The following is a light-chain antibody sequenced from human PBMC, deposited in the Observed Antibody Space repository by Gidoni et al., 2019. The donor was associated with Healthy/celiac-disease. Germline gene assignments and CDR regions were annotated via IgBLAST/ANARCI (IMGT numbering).Light chain of an antibody. CDR3: QQYKNWPSYT. J-gene: IGKJ2*01. V-gene: IGKV3-15*01. CDR2: GAS. Sequence: EIVMTQSPATLSVSPGERATLSCRASQSVSSNLAWYQQKPGQAPRLLIYGASTRATGIPARFSGSGSGTEFTLTISSLQYEDFAVYYCQQYKNWPSYTFGQGTKLEIK. CDR1: QSVSSN.